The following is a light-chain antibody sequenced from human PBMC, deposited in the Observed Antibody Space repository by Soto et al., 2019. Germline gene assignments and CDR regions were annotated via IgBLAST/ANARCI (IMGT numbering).Light chain of an antibody. J-gene: IGKJ3*01. Sequence: AIQMTQSPSSLSASVGDRVTITCRASQAIRDDLGWYQQKPGKAPKSLIYGASHFHSGVPSRFSGSGYDTDFTLTISSLQPEDFATYYCLQDDSYPLTFGPGTKVDIK. V-gene: IGKV1-6*01. CDR3: LQDDSYPLT. CDR1: QAIRDD. CDR2: GAS.